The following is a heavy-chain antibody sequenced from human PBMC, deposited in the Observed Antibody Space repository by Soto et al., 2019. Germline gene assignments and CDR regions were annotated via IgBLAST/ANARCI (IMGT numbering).Heavy chain of an antibody. CDR3: ARHVVESLSFGERVHPFVY. J-gene: IGHJ4*01. Sequence: PSETLSLTCTVSGGTISNYYWSWIRQPPGKGLEWIGYFYYTGITNYNPSLKSRISMSVDTSKNQFPLKLSSVTAADTAVYYCARHVVESLSFGERVHPFVYWGHGTLVTVS. CDR1: GGTISNYY. V-gene: IGHV4-59*08. D-gene: IGHD3-10*01. CDR2: FYYTGIT.